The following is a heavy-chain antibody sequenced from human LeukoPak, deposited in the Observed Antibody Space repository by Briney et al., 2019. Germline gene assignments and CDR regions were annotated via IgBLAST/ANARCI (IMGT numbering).Heavy chain of an antibody. J-gene: IGHJ5*01. Sequence: PGGSLRLSCVASGFTFSNYAMTWVRQAPGKGLEWVSAITGSGPTTFYADSVKGRFTISRDNSNNLLFLEMNSLRLDDAGVYFCAKAPDSVWGNYHNNYFDSWGQGTLVAV. CDR3: AKAPDSVWGNYHNNYFDS. V-gene: IGHV3-23*01. CDR1: GFTFSNYA. D-gene: IGHD3-16*02. CDR2: ITGSGPTT.